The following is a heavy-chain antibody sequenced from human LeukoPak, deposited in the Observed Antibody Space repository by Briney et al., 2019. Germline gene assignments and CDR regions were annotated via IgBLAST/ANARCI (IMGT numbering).Heavy chain of an antibody. CDR2: IKSKADGGTT. Sequence: GGSLRLSCAVSGFTFSHAWMSWVRQAPGKGLEWVGRIKSKADGGTTDYAAPVKGRFTISRDDSKNTLYLQMNSLKSEDTAVYYCTTIRGFCSGRSCLGYWGQGTLVTVSS. D-gene: IGHD2-15*01. V-gene: IGHV3-15*01. J-gene: IGHJ4*02. CDR3: TTIRGFCSGRSCLGY. CDR1: GFTFSHAW.